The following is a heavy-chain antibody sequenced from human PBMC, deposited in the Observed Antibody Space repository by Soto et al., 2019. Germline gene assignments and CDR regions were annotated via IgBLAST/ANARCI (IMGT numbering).Heavy chain of an antibody. D-gene: IGHD4-17*01. CDR3: AKDIGVTTSFYFDE. V-gene: IGHV3-9*01. CDR1: GFTFDDHA. J-gene: IGHJ4*02. Sequence: GGSLRLSCVASGFTFDDHAMHWVRQAPGKGLEWVSGISWNSGNIDYADSVKGRFTISRDNAKNSLYLQMNSLRVEDTALYYCAKDIGVTTSFYFDEWGQLTLVTVSS. CDR2: ISWNSGNI.